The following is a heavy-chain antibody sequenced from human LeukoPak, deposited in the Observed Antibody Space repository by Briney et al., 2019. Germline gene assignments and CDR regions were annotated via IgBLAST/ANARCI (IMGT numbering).Heavy chain of an antibody. V-gene: IGHV3-66*01. CDR1: GFNVSSNY. CDR2: IYSGGST. Sequence: GGSLRLSCAASGFNVSSNYMSWVRQAPGKGLEWVSIIYSGGSTYYADSVKGRFTISTDISKNTLYLHMNSLRAEDTAVYYCARGGRWLQDDYWGQGTLVTVSS. CDR3: ARGGRWLQDDY. J-gene: IGHJ4*02. D-gene: IGHD5-24*01.